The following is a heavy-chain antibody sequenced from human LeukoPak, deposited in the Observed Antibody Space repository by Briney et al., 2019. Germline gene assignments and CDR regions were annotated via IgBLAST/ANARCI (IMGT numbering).Heavy chain of an antibody. V-gene: IGHV3-7*01. CDR2: INRDASEK. D-gene: IGHD2-8*02. Sequence: PGGSLRLSCAASGFTFSSYWMSWVRQAPGKGLEWVANINRDASEKYYADSVKGRFTISRDNAKSSLFLQMTSLRADDTAVYYCARDDPVVYATYDHWGQGTLVTVSS. CDR3: ARDDPVVYATYDH. J-gene: IGHJ4*02. CDR1: GFTFSSYW.